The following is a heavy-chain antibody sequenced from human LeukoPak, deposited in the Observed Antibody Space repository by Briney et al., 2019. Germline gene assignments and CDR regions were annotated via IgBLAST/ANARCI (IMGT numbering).Heavy chain of an antibody. D-gene: IGHD6-19*01. CDR3: TTDLPVGWYGDV. V-gene: IGHV3-15*01. CDR1: GFTFSSYW. Sequence: PGGSLRLSCAASGFTFSSYWMSWVRQAPGKGLEWVGRIKSKTDGGTTDYAAPVKGRFTISRDDSKNTLYLQMNSLKTEDTAVYYCTTDLPVGWYGDVWGQGTTVTVSS. J-gene: IGHJ6*02. CDR2: IKSKTDGGTT.